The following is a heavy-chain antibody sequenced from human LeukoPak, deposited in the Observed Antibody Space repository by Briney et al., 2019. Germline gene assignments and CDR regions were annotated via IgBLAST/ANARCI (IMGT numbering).Heavy chain of an antibody. CDR3: AKDLGNILTGYVPNY. Sequence: SVKVSCKASGGTFSSYAISWVRQAPGQGLEWMGRIIPILGIANYAQKFQGRVTITADKSTSTAYMELSSLRPEDTAVYYCAKDLGNILTGYVPNYWGQGTLSPSPQ. CDR1: GGTFSSYA. D-gene: IGHD3-9*01. CDR2: IIPILGIA. J-gene: IGHJ4*02. V-gene: IGHV1-69*04.